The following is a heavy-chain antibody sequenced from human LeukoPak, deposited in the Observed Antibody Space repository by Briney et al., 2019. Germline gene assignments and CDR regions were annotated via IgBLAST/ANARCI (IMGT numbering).Heavy chain of an antibody. Sequence: SETLSLTCAVYGGSFSGYYWRWIRQPPGKGLEWIGEINHSGSTNYNPSLKSRVTISVDTSKNQFSLKLSSVTAADTAVYYCAREVGATLNWFDPWGQGTLVTVSS. D-gene: IGHD1-26*01. V-gene: IGHV4-34*01. CDR1: GGSFSGYY. J-gene: IGHJ5*02. CDR2: INHSGST. CDR3: AREVGATLNWFDP.